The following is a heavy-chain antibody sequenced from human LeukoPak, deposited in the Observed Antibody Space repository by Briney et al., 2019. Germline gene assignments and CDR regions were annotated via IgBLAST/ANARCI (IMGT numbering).Heavy chain of an antibody. CDR1: GGSLNSRSYY. V-gene: IGHV4-39*02. CDR2: RYYSGSS. D-gene: IGHD3-3*01. Sequence: SETVSLTCSVWGGSLNSRSYYWGWIPQPPGKGRVWLGSRYYSGSSYYNPPLKSRVTISVDTSKNHFSLKLSSETAADTAVYYCAIVITIFGVVILMYFHYWGRGTLVSVSS. CDR3: AIVITIFGVVILMYFHY. J-gene: IGHJ4*02.